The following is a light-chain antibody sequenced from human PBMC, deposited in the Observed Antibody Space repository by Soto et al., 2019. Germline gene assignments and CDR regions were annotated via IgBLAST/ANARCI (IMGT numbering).Light chain of an antibody. CDR3: HHYGTSPPT. CDR1: QSVSSY. CDR2: GAS. J-gene: IGKJ1*01. V-gene: IGKV3-20*01. Sequence: EIVMTHSPAPLSVSPGERATLSCRASQSVSSYLAWYQQKPGQAPRLLISGASSRATGIPDRFSGSGSGTDFTLTISRLEPEDFAVFYCHHYGTSPPTFGQGTKVDIK.